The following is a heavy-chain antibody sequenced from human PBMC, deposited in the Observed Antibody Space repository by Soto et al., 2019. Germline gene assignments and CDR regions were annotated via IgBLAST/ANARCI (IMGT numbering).Heavy chain of an antibody. Sequence: LSLTCTVSGGSFSGYYWSWIRQPAGKGLEWIGRIYTTGSTNYNPSLKSRVTMSVDTSKNQFSLKLRSLTAADTAVYYCARAKGGSSLAFDVWGQGTMVTVS. J-gene: IGHJ3*01. D-gene: IGHD1-26*01. CDR1: GGSFSGYY. CDR2: IYTTGST. V-gene: IGHV4-4*07. CDR3: ARAKGGSSLAFDV.